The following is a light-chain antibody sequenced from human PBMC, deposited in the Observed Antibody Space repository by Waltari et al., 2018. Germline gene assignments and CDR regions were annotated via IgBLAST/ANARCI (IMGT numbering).Light chain of an antibody. CDR1: SSEFVGYNY. CDR3: SSYTSSSIPV. CDR2: DGS. V-gene: IGLV2-14*01. Sequence: QSALTQPASVSGSPGQSLTLSCTGTSSEFVGYNYASWYQQYPGKVPKLMIYDGSNRPSGVSDRFSGSKSGNTASLTISGLQAEDEGDYYCSSYTSSSIPVFGGGTKLTVL. J-gene: IGLJ2*01.